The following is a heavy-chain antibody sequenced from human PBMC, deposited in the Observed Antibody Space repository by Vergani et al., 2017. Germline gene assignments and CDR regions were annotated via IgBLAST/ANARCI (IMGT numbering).Heavy chain of an antibody. Sequence: EVQLVETGGGLIQPGRSLRLSCAASGFSVSSYYMSWVRQAPGKGLEWVSGISWNSNSIGYADSVKGRFTISRDNAKNSLYLQMNSLRAEDTALYYCAKDLGTSSGGGWFDPWGQGTLVTVSS. V-gene: IGHV3-9*01. CDR3: AKDLGTSSGGGWFDP. CDR2: ISWNSNSI. D-gene: IGHD6-6*01. J-gene: IGHJ5*02. CDR1: GFSVSSYY.